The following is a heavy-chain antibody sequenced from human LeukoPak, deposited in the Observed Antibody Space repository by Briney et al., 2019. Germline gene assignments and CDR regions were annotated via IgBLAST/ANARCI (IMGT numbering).Heavy chain of an antibody. CDR2: IYYSGST. V-gene: IGHV4-61*01. J-gene: IGHJ3*02. CDR3: ARFYMVVPRGKAFDI. CDR1: GDSISSGSYY. D-gene: IGHD2-15*01. Sequence: SETLSLTCTISGDSISSGSYYWSWIRQPPGKGLEWIGYIYYSGSTNYNPSLKSRVTISVDTSKNQFSLKLSSVTAADTAVYYCARFYMVVPRGKAFDIWGQGTMVTVSS.